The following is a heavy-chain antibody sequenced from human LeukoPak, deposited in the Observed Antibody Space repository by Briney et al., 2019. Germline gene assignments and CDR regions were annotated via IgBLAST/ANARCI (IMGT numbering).Heavy chain of an antibody. CDR3: ARQYSGSLFVFEY. Sequence: PGGSLRLSCAASGFTFSDSYMSWIRQAPGKGLEWVSYISSSGATIYYADSVKGRFTTSRDNARNSLYLQINSLRAEDTAVYYCARQYSGSLFVFEYWGQGTLVTVSS. J-gene: IGHJ4*02. D-gene: IGHD1-26*01. CDR1: GFTFSDSY. CDR2: ISSSGATI. V-gene: IGHV3-11*04.